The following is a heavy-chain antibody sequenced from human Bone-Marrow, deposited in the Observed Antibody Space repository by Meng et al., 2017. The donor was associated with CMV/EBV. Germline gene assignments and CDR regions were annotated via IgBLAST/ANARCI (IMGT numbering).Heavy chain of an antibody. CDR2: IYSGGST. J-gene: IGHJ4*02. V-gene: IGHV3-53*01. CDR1: GFTVSSNY. D-gene: IGHD1-7*01. Sequence: GESLKISCAASGFTVSSNYMSWVRQAPGKGLEWVSVIYSGGSTYYADSVKGRFTISRDNSKNTLYPQMNSLRAEDTAVYYCAREKGGTTGFDYWGQGTLVTVSS. CDR3: AREKGGTTGFDY.